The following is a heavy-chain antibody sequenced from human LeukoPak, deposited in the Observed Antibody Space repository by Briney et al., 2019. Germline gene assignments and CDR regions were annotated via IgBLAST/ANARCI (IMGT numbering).Heavy chain of an antibody. CDR3: ARELYYGGNSAGAFDI. CDR2: IYHSGST. J-gene: IGHJ3*02. CDR1: GGSISGSNW. Sequence: SETLSLTCAVSGGSISGSNWWSWVRQPPGKGLEWIGEIYHSGSTNYNPSLKSRVTISVDKSKNQFSLKLSSVTAADTAVYYCARELYYGGNSAGAFDIWGQGTMVTVSS. V-gene: IGHV4-4*02. D-gene: IGHD4-23*01.